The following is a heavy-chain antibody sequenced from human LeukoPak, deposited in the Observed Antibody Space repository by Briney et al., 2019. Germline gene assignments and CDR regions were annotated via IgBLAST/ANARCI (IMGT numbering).Heavy chain of an antibody. J-gene: IGHJ6*02. CDR2: ISGSGGST. CDR3: AKERRYYYYYGMDV. V-gene: IGHV3-23*01. CDR1: GFTSSSYA. Sequence: GGSLRLSCAASGFTSSSYAMSWVRQAPGKGLEWVSAISGSGGSTYYADSVKGRFTISRDNSKNTLYLQMNSLRAEDTAVYYCAKERRYYYYYGMDVWGQGTTVTVSS.